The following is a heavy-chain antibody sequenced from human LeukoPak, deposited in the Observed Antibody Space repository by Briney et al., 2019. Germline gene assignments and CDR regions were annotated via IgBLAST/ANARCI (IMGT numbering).Heavy chain of an antibody. V-gene: IGHV1-69*01. CDR3: ARDLGLYGGNSALDY. Sequence: SVKVSCKASGGTFSGYAISWVRQAPGQGLEWMGGIIPIFGTANYAQKFQGRVTITADESTSTAYMELSSLRSEDTAVYYCARDLGLYGGNSALDYWGQGTLVTVSS. CDR2: IIPIFGTA. CDR1: GGTFSGYA. J-gene: IGHJ4*02. D-gene: IGHD4-23*01.